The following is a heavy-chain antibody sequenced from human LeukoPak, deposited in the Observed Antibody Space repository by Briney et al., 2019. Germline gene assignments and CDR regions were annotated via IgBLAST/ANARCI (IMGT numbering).Heavy chain of an antibody. V-gene: IGHV3-23*01. CDR2: ISESGDYT. CDR1: GFTFSSYA. D-gene: IGHD3-10*01. J-gene: IGHJ4*02. Sequence: GGSLRLSCAASGFTFSSYAMSWVRQAPGQGLEWVSSISESGDYTYYADSVKGRFTISRDNSKNTLYLQMNSLRVEDTAVYYCARDSSMLRGPLVIYYFDFWGQGTLVTVSS. CDR3: ARDSSMLRGPLVIYYFDF.